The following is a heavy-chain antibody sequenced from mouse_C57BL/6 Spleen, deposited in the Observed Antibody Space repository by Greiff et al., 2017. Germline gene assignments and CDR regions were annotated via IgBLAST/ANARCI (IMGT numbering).Heavy chain of an antibody. D-gene: IGHD2-14*01. CDR3: ARGEGYDGLSY. J-gene: IGHJ3*01. CDR2: IDPSDSDT. V-gene: IGHV1-52*01. CDR1: GYTFTSYW. Sequence: VQLQQPGAELVRPGSSVKLSCKASGYTFTSYWMHWVKQRPIQGLEWIGNIDPSDSDTHYNQKFKDKATLTVDKSSSTAYMQLSSLTSEDSAVYYCARGEGYDGLSYWGQGTLVTVSA.